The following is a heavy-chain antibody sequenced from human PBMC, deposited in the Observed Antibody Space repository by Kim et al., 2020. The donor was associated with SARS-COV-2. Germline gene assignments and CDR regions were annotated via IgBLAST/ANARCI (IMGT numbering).Heavy chain of an antibody. V-gene: IGHV3-15*01. CDR1: GFTFSNAW. J-gene: IGHJ6*02. D-gene: IGHD3-22*01. CDR3: TADQRGGDSSGYYYLGWKDYYYGMDV. CDR2: IKSKTDGGTT. Sequence: GGSLRLSCAASGFTFSNAWMSWVRQAPGKGLEWVGRIKSKTDGGTTDYAAPVKGRFTISRDDSKNTLYLQMNSLKTEDTAVYYCTADQRGGDSSGYYYLGWKDYYYGMDVWGQGTTVTVSS.